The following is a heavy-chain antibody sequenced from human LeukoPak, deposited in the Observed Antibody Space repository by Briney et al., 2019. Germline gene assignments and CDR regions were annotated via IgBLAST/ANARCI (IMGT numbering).Heavy chain of an antibody. D-gene: IGHD5-12*01. CDR2: IRYDGSNK. Sequence: QAGGSLRLSCAASGFTFSSYGMHWVRQAPGKGLEWVAFIRYDGSNKYYADSVKGRFTISRDNSKNTLYLQMNSLRAEDTAVYYCAKCKRDIVATWGQGTLVAVSS. CDR3: AKCKRDIVAT. V-gene: IGHV3-30*02. CDR1: GFTFSSYG. J-gene: IGHJ4*02.